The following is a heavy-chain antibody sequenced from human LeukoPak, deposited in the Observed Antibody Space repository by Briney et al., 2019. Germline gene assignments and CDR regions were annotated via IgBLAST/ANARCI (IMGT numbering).Heavy chain of an antibody. V-gene: IGHV3-21*01. CDR3: ASFQQLVEVLGY. J-gene: IGHJ4*02. CDR1: GFTFSSYG. Sequence: GGSLRLSCAASGFTFSSYGMNWVRQAPGKGLEWVSSISSSSSYIYYADSVKGRFTISRDNTKNSLYLQMNSLRAEDTAVYYCASFQQLVEVLGYWGQGTLVTVSS. CDR2: ISSSSSYI. D-gene: IGHD6-13*01.